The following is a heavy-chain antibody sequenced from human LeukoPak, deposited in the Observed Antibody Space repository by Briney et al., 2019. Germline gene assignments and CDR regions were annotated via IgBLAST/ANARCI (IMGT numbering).Heavy chain of an antibody. CDR3: AKTARTSQTGVDV. V-gene: IGHV3-23*01. J-gene: IGHJ6*02. CDR1: GFTFNNYA. CDR2: IGGSGAST. Sequence: GGSLRLSCAASGFTFNNYAMSWVRQAPGKGLEWVSGIGGSGASTYYADSVKGRFTISRDNSKNTLYLQMNSLRAEDTAVYYCAKTARTSQTGVDVWGQGTTVTVSS. D-gene: IGHD1-14*01.